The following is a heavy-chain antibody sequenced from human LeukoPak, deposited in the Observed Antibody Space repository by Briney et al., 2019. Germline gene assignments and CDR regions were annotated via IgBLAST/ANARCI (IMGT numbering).Heavy chain of an antibody. D-gene: IGHD6-13*01. CDR1: GFSFSTYS. V-gene: IGHV3-48*04. CDR3: ARPVAPSLGQQLGN. CDR2: ISSTSSTI. J-gene: IGHJ4*02. Sequence: GGSLRLSCAASGFSFSTYSMNWVRQAPGKGLEWISYISSTSSTIQYADSVKGRFTISRDNAKNLLYLQMNSLRSEDTAVYYCARPVAPSLGQQLGNWGQGTLVTVSS.